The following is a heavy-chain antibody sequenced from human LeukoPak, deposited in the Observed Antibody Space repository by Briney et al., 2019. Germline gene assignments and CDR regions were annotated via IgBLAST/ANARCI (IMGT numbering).Heavy chain of an antibody. CDR1: GFTFGDYA. CDR2: IRSKAYGGTT. Sequence: PGRSLRLSCTASGFTFGDYAMSWVRQASGKGLEWVGFIRSKAYGGTTEYAASVKGRFTISRDDSKSIAYLQMNSLKTEDTAVYYCTRDQDYYGSGSWLWYYYYGMDVWGQGTTVTVSS. CDR3: TRDQDYYGSGSWLWYYYYGMDV. D-gene: IGHD3-10*01. J-gene: IGHJ6*02. V-gene: IGHV3-49*04.